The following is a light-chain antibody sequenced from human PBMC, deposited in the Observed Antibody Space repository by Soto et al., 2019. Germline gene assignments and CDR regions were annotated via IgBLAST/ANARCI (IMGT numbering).Light chain of an antibody. J-gene: IGLJ1*01. Sequence: QSALTQPASVSGSPGQSVTISCTGTSSDFGSYKFVSWYQHHPGKVPKVIIYETSKRPSGVSDRFSGSKSGNTVSLTISGLQAEDEADYYCFSFTSTNTRVFGSGTKVTVL. CDR1: SSDFGSYKF. CDR3: FSFTSTNTRV. CDR2: ETS. V-gene: IGLV2-23*01.